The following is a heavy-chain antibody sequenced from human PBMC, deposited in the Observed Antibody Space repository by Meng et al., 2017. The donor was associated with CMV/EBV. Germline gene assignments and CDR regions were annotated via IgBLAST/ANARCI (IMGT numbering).Heavy chain of an antibody. D-gene: IGHD3-22*01. CDR3: ARDRGSSGRRGDY. J-gene: IGHJ4*02. V-gene: IGHV3-48*03. CDR2: ISSSGGTI. CDR1: GFTFSSYE. Sequence: GGSLRLSCAASGFTFSSYEMNWVRQAPGKGLEWVSYISSSGGTIYYADSVKGRFTISRDNAKNSLSLQMNSLRAEDTAVYYCARDRGSSGRRGDYWGQGTLVTVSS.